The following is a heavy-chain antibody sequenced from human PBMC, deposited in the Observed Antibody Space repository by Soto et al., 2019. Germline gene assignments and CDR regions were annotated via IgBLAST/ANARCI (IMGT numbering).Heavy chain of an antibody. D-gene: IGHD1-26*01. V-gene: IGHV1-3*01. CDR1: GYTFTSYA. CDR3: ARGPRPLVGATTFGWFDP. Sequence: ASVKVSCKASGYTFTSYAMHWVRQAPGQRLEWMGWINAGNGNTKYSQKFQGRVTITRDTSASTAYMELSSLRSEDMAVYYCARGPRPLVGATTFGWFDPWGQGTLVTVSS. CDR2: INAGNGNT. J-gene: IGHJ5*02.